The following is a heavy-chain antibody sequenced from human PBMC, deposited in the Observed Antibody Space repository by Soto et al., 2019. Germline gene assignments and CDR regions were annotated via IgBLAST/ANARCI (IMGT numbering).Heavy chain of an antibody. J-gene: IGHJ6*02. D-gene: IGHD1-26*01. V-gene: IGHV4-39*01. Sequence: PSETLSLTCTVSGGSISSSSYYWGWIRQPPGKGLEWIGSIYYSGSTYYNPSLKSRVTISVDTSKNQFSLKLSSVTAADTAVYYCVRQAGSGSYYIYYYYGMDVWGQGTTVTVSS. CDR3: VRQAGSGSYYIYYYYGMDV. CDR2: IYYSGST. CDR1: GGSISSSSYY.